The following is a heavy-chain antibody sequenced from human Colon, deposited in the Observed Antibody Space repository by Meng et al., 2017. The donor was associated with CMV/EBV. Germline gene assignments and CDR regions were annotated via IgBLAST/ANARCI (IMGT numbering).Heavy chain of an antibody. V-gene: IGHV5-51*01. D-gene: IGHD6-19*01. J-gene: IGHJ4*02. CDR2: IFPGDSDT. Sequence: GGSLRLSCQTSGYNFAIYWIGWVRQLPGKGLEWMGIIFPGDSDTKYSPSFRGQVTISADKSTNTASLHWSSLKASDTATYYCARGYSSGWPYYFDSWGQGTLVTVSS. CDR1: GYNFAIYW. CDR3: ARGYSSGWPYYFDS.